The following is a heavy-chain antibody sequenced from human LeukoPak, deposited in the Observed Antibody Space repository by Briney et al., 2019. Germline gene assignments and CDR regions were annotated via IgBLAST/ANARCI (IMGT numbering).Heavy chain of an antibody. J-gene: IGHJ5*02. CDR3: ARPLMFYYGSETYFWFDP. D-gene: IGHD3-10*01. CDR1: GFTFSSYS. V-gene: IGHV3-21*01. CDR2: ISSTSNYK. Sequence: AGGSLRLTCVASGFTFSSYSMNWVRQAPGKGLEWVSSISSTSNYKYYADSVKGRFTISRDNAKNSLYLQMNSLRAEDTAMYYCARPLMFYYGSETYFWFDPWGQGTLVTVSS.